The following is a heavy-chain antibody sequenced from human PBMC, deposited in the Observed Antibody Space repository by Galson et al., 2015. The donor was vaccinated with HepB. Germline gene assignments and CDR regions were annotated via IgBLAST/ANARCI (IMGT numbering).Heavy chain of an antibody. J-gene: IGHJ1*01. CDR1: GFTFSSYA. Sequence: SLRLSCAASGFTFSSYAMHWVRQAPGKGLEWVAVISYDGSNKYYADSVKGRFTISRDNSKNMLYLQMNSLRAEDTAVYYCARGEPRMFSSWLGYFQHWGQGTLVTVSS. CDR2: ISYDGSNK. V-gene: IGHV3-30-3*01. CDR3: ARGEPRMFSSWLGYFQH. D-gene: IGHD6-13*01.